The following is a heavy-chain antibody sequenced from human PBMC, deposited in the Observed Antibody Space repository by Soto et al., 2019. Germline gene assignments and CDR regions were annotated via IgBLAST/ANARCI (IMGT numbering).Heavy chain of an antibody. CDR3: VRSIRDHLLI. D-gene: IGHD1-20*01. Sequence: GXSLRLSCAASGFSVSGFSMNWFRQPPGNGPEWVSYISSSIPTIYYADSVKGRFTISRDNAKNSLYLQMNSLRDEDTAVYYCVRSIRDHLLIWGQGTLVTVSS. J-gene: IGHJ4*02. CDR2: ISSSIPTI. CDR1: GFSVSGFS. V-gene: IGHV3-48*02.